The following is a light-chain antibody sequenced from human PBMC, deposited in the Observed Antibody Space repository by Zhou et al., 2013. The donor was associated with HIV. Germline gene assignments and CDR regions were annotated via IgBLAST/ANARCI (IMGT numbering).Light chain of an antibody. V-gene: IGKV3-20*01. CDR1: QSVRNNY. CDR2: GAS. J-gene: IGKJ2*01. CDR3: QQYGSSPYT. Sequence: EIVLTQSPGTLSLSPGERATLSCRASQSVRNNYLAWYQQKPGQTPRLLIYGASSRATGIPDRFSGSGSGTDFTLTISRLEPEDFAIYYCQQYGSSPYTFGQGPSWRSN.